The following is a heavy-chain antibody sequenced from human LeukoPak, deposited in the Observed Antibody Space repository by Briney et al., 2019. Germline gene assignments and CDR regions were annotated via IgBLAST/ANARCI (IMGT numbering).Heavy chain of an antibody. V-gene: IGHV3-23*01. CDR1: GFTFSSYA. CDR3: AKGYYDYVWGSYYFDY. D-gene: IGHD3-16*01. CDR2: ISGSGGST. J-gene: IGHJ4*02. Sequence: GGSLRLSCAASGFTFSSYAMSWVRQAPGKGLEWVSAISGSGGSTYYADSVKGRFPISRDNSRDTLYLQMNSLRAEDTAVYYCAKGYYDYVWGSYYFDYWGQGTLVTVSS.